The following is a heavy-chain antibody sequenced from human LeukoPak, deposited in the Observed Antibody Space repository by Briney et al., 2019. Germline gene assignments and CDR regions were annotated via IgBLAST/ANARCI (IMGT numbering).Heavy chain of an antibody. V-gene: IGHV4-59*01. D-gene: IGHD5-18*01. Sequence: SETLSLTCTVSGGSISSYYWSWIRQPPGKGLEWIGYIYYSGSTNYNPSLKSRVTISVDTSKNQFSLKLSSVTAADTAVYYCARGYSYGLWCWGQGTLVTVSS. J-gene: IGHJ4*02. CDR3: ARGYSYGLWC. CDR1: GGSISSYY. CDR2: IYYSGST.